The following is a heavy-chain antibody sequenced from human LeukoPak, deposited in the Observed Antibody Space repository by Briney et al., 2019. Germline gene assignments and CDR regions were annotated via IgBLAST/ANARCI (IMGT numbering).Heavy chain of an antibody. CDR3: ARDRAARPVPLFDY. V-gene: IGHV3-7*01. CDR2: IKQDGSEK. D-gene: IGHD6-6*01. Sequence: GGSLRLSCAASGFTFSSYWMSWVRQAPGKGLEWVANIKQDGSEKYYVDSVKGRFTISRDNAKNSLYLQMNSLRAEDTAVYYCARDRAARPVPLFDYWGQGTLVTVSS. CDR1: GFTFSSYW. J-gene: IGHJ4*02.